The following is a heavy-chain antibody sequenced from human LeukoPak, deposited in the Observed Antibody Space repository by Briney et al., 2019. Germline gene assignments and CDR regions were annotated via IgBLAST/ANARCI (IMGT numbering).Heavy chain of an antibody. CDR2: ISYDGSNK. Sequence: GGSLRLSCAASGFTFSSYGMHWVRQAPGKGLEWVAVISYDGSNKYYADSVKGRFTISRDNSKNTLYLQMNSLRAEDTAVYYCAKEGAYYDSSGYRFFDYWGQGTLVTVSS. CDR1: GFTFSSYG. J-gene: IGHJ4*02. V-gene: IGHV3-30*18. CDR3: AKEGAYYDSSGYRFFDY. D-gene: IGHD3-22*01.